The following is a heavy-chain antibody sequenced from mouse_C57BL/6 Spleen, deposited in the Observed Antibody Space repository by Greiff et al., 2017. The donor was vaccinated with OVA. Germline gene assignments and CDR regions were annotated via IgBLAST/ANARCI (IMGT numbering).Heavy chain of an antibody. CDR1: GYAFSSSW. D-gene: IGHD1-1*01. CDR3: ARGDYYGSSPWFAY. J-gene: IGHJ3*01. V-gene: IGHV1-82*01. CDR2: IYPGDGDT. Sequence: VKLQESGPELVKPGASVKISCKASGYAFSSSWMNWVKQRPGKGLEWIGRIYPGDGDTNYNGKFKGKATLTVDKSSSTAYMQHSSLTSEDSAVYYCARGDYYGSSPWFAYWGKGTLVTVSA.